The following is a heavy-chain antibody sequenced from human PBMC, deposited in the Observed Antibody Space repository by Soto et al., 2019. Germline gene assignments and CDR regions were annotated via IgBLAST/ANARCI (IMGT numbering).Heavy chain of an antibody. Sequence: QVQLQESGPGLVKPSETLSLTCTVSGDSISTYYWSWIRQSPGKGLEWIGYVYHSGSTNYNPSLKSRVTISVDTSKNQFSLRLTSVTAADTAVYYCARDGSPENYCSAAMDIWGQGTAVTVSS. V-gene: IGHV4-59*01. CDR3: ARDGSPENYCSAAMDI. D-gene: IGHD1-7*01. CDR2: VYHSGST. CDR1: GDSISTYY. J-gene: IGHJ6*02.